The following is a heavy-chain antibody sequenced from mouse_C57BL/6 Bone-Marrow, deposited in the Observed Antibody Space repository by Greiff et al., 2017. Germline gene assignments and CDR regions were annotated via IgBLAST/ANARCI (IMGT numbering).Heavy chain of an antibody. CDR1: GYTFTNYW. J-gene: IGHJ1*03. CDR2: IYPGGGYT. V-gene: IGHV1-63*01. CDR3: ARSPPYYYGSSYGWYFDV. D-gene: IGHD1-1*01. Sequence: QVQLQQSGAELVRPGTSVKMSCKASGYTFTNYWIGWAKQRPGHGLEWIGVIYPGGGYTNYNEKLKGKAKLTADKSSSTAYMQFRSLTSEYSAIYYCARSPPYYYGSSYGWYFDVWGTGTTVTVSS.